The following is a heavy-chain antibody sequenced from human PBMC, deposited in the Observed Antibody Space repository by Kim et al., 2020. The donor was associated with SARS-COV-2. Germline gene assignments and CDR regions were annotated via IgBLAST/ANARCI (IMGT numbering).Heavy chain of an antibody. Sequence: SETLSLTCAVYGGSFSGYYWSWIRQPPGKGLEWIGEINHSGSTNYNPSLKSRVTISVDTSKNQFSLKLSSVTAADTAVYYCARVRWDYGDYIYYYYGMDVWGQGTTVTVSS. CDR3: ARVRWDYGDYIYYYYGMDV. V-gene: IGHV4-34*01. CDR2: INHSGST. J-gene: IGHJ6*02. D-gene: IGHD4-17*01. CDR1: GGSFSGYY.